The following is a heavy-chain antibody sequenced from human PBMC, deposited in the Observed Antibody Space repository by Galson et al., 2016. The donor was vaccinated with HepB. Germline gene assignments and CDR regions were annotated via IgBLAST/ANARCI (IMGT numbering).Heavy chain of an antibody. V-gene: IGHV3-64D*06. CDR3: VKNFLHFPSGGDN. CDR2: ITKDGTT. D-gene: IGHD3-3*02. Sequence: SLRLSCAASGFTFSDYAMHWVRQAPGKGLEYVSVITKDGTTYYADSVKDRFSISRDNSKSTVYLQMTSLRTEDKAVYYFVKNFLHFPSGGDNWGQGTLVTVSS. J-gene: IGHJ4*02. CDR1: GFTFSDYA.